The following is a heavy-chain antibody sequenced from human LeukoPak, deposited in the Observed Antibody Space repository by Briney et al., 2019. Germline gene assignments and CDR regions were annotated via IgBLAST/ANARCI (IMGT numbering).Heavy chain of an antibody. CDR1: GFTFSSYW. Sequence: PGGSLRLSCAASGFTFSSYWMNWVRQAPGKGLEWVANIKQDGSDKYYVDSVKGRFTISRDNAKNSLYLRMNSLRAEDTAVYYCAREASDYYDSSGGFDYWGQGTLVTVSS. CDR3: AREASDYYDSSGGFDY. D-gene: IGHD3-22*01. V-gene: IGHV3-7*01. CDR2: IKQDGSDK. J-gene: IGHJ4*02.